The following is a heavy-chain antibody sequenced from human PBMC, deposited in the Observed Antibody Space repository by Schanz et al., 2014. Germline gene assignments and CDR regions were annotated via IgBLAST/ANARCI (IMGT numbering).Heavy chain of an antibody. Sequence: QVQLQESGPGLVKPSGTLSLTCAVSGASISSSNWWSWVRQPPGKGLEWIGEIYHSGNTNYNASLKSRVTITGDKSKTQFSQRVRSVPAADTAVYYCARQFYDILTGYWFPYYFDYWGQGTLVTVSS. CDR1: GASISSSNW. J-gene: IGHJ4*02. D-gene: IGHD3-9*01. V-gene: IGHV4-4*02. CDR3: ARQFYDILTGYWFPYYFDY. CDR2: IYHSGNT.